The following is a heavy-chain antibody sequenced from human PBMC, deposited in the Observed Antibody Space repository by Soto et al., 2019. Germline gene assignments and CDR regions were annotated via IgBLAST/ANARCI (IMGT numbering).Heavy chain of an antibody. CDR1: GFSLTTTRMG. Sequence: QITLKESGPPLVRPAQTLTLTCAFSGFSLTTTRMGVAWIRQPPGKALEWLALIYWDDDKRHSPSLKNRLTVSKDTSTNRVVLTITNISPDDTGTYFCGHAGDFDLLSFDRWGPGTLVTVSS. J-gene: IGHJ4*02. CDR2: IYWDDDK. D-gene: IGHD2-15*01. CDR3: GHAGDFDLLSFDR. V-gene: IGHV2-5*02.